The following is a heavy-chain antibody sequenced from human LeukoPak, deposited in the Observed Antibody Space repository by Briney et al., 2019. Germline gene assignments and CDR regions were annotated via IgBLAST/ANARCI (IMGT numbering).Heavy chain of an antibody. Sequence: PGGSLRLSCAASGFTFSSYWMSWVRQAPGKGLEWVSAISGSGGSTYYADSVKGRFTISRDNSKNTLYLQMNSLRAEDTAVNYGAGSGDYKFDFDYWGQGTLVTVSS. CDR1: GFTFSSYW. CDR3: AGSGDYKFDFDY. J-gene: IGHJ4*02. V-gene: IGHV3-23*01. CDR2: ISGSGGST. D-gene: IGHD4-17*01.